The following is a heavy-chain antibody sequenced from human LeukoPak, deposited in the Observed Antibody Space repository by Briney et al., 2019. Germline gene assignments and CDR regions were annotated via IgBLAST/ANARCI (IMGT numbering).Heavy chain of an antibody. Sequence: PGGSLRLSCVAAGFTFSIYAMYCVRQAPGKGLEWVSGAFGRGGSTHYADSVKGRFTISRDNSKNTVYLQMNSLRAEDTAVYYCAKTTTGYSSGRYPGWPVDYWGQGTLVTVSS. CDR3: AKTTTGYSSGRYPGWPVDY. CDR1: GFTFSIYA. J-gene: IGHJ4*02. CDR2: AFGRGGST. V-gene: IGHV3-23*01. D-gene: IGHD6-19*01.